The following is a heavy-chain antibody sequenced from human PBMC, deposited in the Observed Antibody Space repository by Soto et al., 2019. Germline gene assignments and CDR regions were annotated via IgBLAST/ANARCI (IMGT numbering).Heavy chain of an antibody. CDR3: AKHNSDGSYSSSWSPYYGLDV. J-gene: IGHJ6*02. CDR1: GFTFSSYA. D-gene: IGHD6-13*01. Sequence: HPWGSLRLSCAASGFTFSSYAMSWVRQAPGKGLEWVSAISGSGGSTYYADSVKGRFTISRDNSKNTLYLQMNSLRAEDTAVYYCAKHNSDGSYSSSWSPYYGLDVWGQGTTVTVSS. V-gene: IGHV3-23*01. CDR2: ISGSGGST.